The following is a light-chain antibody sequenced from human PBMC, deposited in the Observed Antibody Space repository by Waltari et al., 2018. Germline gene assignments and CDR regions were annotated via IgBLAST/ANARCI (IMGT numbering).Light chain of an antibody. CDR1: QSISSY. J-gene: IGKJ2*01. Sequence: DIQMTQSPSSLSASVGDRVTITCRASQSISSYLNWYQQKPGKAPKLLIYAASSLQSGVPSRFSGSGSGTDFTLTIISLQPEDFATYYCQQSYSTPPYTFCQGTKLEIK. CDR2: AAS. V-gene: IGKV1-39*01. CDR3: QQSYSTPPYT.